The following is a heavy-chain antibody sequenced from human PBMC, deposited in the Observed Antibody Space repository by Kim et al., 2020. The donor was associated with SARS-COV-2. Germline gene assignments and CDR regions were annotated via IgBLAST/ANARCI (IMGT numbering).Heavy chain of an antibody. CDR2: ISAYNGNT. D-gene: IGHD3-3*01. J-gene: IGHJ6*02. V-gene: IGHV1-18*01. Sequence: ASVKVSCKASGYTFTSYGISWVRQAPGQGLEWMGWISAYNGNTNYAQKLQGRVTMTTDTSKSTAYMELRSLRSDDTAVYYCAGDRPPSYSDFWSGYLAHYYYGMDVWGQGTTVTVSS. CDR1: GYTFTSYG. CDR3: AGDRPPSYSDFWSGYLAHYYYGMDV.